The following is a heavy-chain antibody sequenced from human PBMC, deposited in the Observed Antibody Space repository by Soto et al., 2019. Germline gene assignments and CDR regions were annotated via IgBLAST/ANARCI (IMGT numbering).Heavy chain of an antibody. CDR2: INPNSGGT. Sequence: ASVKVSCKASGYTFTGYYMHWVRQAPGQGLEWMGWINPNSGGTNYAQKFQGWVTMTRDTSISTAYMELSRLRPDDTAVYYCARGGDIVLMVYADESNDFDIWGQGTMVTVSS. CDR1: GYTFTGYY. J-gene: IGHJ3*02. D-gene: IGHD2-8*01. CDR3: ARGGDIVLMVYADESNDFDI. V-gene: IGHV1-2*04.